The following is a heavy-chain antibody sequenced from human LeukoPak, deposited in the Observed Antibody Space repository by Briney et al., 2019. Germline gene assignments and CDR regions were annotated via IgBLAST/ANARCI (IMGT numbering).Heavy chain of an antibody. Sequence: ASVKVSCKASGYTFTGYYMHWVRQAPGLGLEWMGWINPNSGGTNYAQKFQGRVTMTRDTSISTAYMELSRLRSDDTAVYYCARRVAAGINYFDYWGRGTLVTVSS. D-gene: IGHD6-13*01. CDR3: ARRVAAGINYFDY. CDR1: GYTFTGYY. J-gene: IGHJ4*02. CDR2: INPNSGGT. V-gene: IGHV1-2*02.